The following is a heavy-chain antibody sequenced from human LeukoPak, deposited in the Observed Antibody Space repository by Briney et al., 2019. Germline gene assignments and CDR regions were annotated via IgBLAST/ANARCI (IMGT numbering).Heavy chain of an antibody. Sequence: ASVKVSCKASGGTFSSYAISWVRQAPGQGLEWMGGIIPIFGTANYAQKFQGRVTITADESTSTAYMELSSVTAADTAVYYCARRFEGPFIWRRNYFDYWGQGTLVTVSS. V-gene: IGHV1-69*13. D-gene: IGHD3-10*01. CDR2: IIPIFGTA. J-gene: IGHJ4*02. CDR3: ARRFEGPFIWRRNYFDY. CDR1: GGTFSSYA.